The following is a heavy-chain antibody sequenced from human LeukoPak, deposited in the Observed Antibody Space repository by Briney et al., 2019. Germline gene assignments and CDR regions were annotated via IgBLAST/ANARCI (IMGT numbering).Heavy chain of an antibody. CDR1: GYTFTGYY. Sequence: EASVKVSCKASGYTFTGYYMHWVRQAPGQGLEWMGWINPNSGGTNYAQKFQGRVTMTRDTSISTAYMELSRLRSDDTAVYYCARILGYCSSTSCQIIDHWGQGTLVTVSS. J-gene: IGHJ4*02. CDR2: INPNSGGT. CDR3: ARILGYCSSTSCQIIDH. D-gene: IGHD2-2*01. V-gene: IGHV1-2*02.